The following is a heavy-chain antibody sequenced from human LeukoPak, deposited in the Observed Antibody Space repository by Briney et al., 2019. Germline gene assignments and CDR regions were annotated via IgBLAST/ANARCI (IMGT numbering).Heavy chain of an antibody. J-gene: IGHJ3*02. D-gene: IGHD3-3*01. Sequence: GGSLRLSCAASGFTFRSYSMNWVRQAPGKGREWVSSISSSSSYIYYADSVKGRFTISRDNAKNSLYLQMNSLRAEDTAVYYCAREDFYAFDIWGQGTMVTVSS. CDR3: AREDFYAFDI. V-gene: IGHV3-21*01. CDR1: GFTFRSYS. CDR2: ISSSSSYI.